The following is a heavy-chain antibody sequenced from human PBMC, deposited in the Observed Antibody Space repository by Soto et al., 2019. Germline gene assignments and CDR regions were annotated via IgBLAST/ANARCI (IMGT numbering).Heavy chain of an antibody. Sequence: QVQLVQSGAEVMKPGSSVKVSCMPSGGAFSTYPLSWVRQAPGQGLEWMGRIVPVLGVPNYAQRFQGRVTMTADKDTNTAYLELSSLRFEDTTVYYCGRDCYAYGSGSTIDNWGQGTLVTVSS. CDR1: GGAFSTYP. V-gene: IGHV1-69*04. J-gene: IGHJ4*02. CDR3: GRDCYAYGSGSTIDN. CDR2: IVPVLGVP. D-gene: IGHD3-10*01.